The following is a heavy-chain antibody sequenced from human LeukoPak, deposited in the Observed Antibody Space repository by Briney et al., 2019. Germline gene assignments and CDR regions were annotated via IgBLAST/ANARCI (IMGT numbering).Heavy chain of an antibody. CDR2: LYSDGST. Sequence: PGGSLRLSCVASGIPVRSSYMNWVRQAPGEGLEWVSVLYSDGSTYYGDSVKGRFTISRDNSGNTLYLQMDNLRDEDTAVYYCARARIPASGRYYFDIWGQGTLVTVSS. CDR3: ARARIPASGRYYFDI. CDR1: GIPVRSSY. J-gene: IGHJ4*02. V-gene: IGHV3-66*01. D-gene: IGHD6-13*01.